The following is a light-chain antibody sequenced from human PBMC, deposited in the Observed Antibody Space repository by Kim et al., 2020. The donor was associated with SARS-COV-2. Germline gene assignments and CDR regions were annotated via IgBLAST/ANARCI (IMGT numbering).Light chain of an antibody. V-gene: IGKV1-27*01. J-gene: IGKJ2*01. CDR1: QDISNF. Sequence: ASGGDRVTITCRASQDISNFLAWYQQKPGKVPRLLIYAASALQSGVPSRFSGNRSETDFTLTVSSLQPEDVATYYCQKYDNAPYTFGQGTKLEI. CDR2: AAS. CDR3: QKYDNAPYT.